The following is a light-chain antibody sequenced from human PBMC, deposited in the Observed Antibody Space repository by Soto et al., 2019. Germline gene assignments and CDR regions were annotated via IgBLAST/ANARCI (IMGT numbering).Light chain of an antibody. CDR1: QSISSW. J-gene: IGKJ1*01. V-gene: IGKV1-5*01. CDR2: DAS. Sequence: DIPMTQSPSTLSASVGDRVTITCRASQSISSWLAWYQQKPGKAPKLLIYDASSLESGVPSRFSGSGSGTEFTPTISSLQPDYFATYYCQQYNSYWGTFGQGTKVEIK. CDR3: QQYNSYWGT.